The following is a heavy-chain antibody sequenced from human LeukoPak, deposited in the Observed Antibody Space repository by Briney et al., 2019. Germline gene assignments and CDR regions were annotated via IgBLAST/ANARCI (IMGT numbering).Heavy chain of an antibody. CDR1: GFTVSSNC. V-gene: IGHV3-53*01. D-gene: IGHD3-22*01. Sequence: GGSLRLSCAAPGFTVSSNCMIWLRQAPGKGLEWVSVIYTGGTINYADSVKGRFTISRDNSKNTLYLQMNSLRAEDTAVYYCVRGPEYYYDSSSGNYWGQGTLVTVSS. J-gene: IGHJ4*02. CDR2: IYTGGTI. CDR3: VRGPEYYYDSSSGNY.